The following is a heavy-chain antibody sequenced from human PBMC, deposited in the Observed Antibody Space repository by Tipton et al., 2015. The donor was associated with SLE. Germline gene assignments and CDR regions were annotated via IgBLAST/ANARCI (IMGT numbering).Heavy chain of an antibody. CDR1: GGSISSSSYY. CDR3: ASLGYCSGGSCYSFDY. J-gene: IGHJ4*02. D-gene: IGHD2-15*01. Sequence: GSLRLSCTVSGGSISSSSYYWGWIRQPPGKGLEWIGSIYYSGSTYYNPSLKSRVTISVDTSKNQFSLKLSSVTAADTAVYYCASLGYCSGGSCYSFDYWGQGTLVTVSS. V-gene: IGHV4-39*07. CDR2: IYYSGST.